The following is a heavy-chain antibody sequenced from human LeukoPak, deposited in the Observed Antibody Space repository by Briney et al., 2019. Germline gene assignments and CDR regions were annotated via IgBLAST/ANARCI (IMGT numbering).Heavy chain of an antibody. Sequence: GGSLRLSCAASGFTFSSYAMSWVRQAPGKGLEWVSAISGSGGSTYYADSVKGRFTISRDNSKNTPYLQMNSLRAEDTAVYCCAKDRPYDFWSGYYPLGYYGMDVWGQGTTVTVSS. V-gene: IGHV3-23*01. J-gene: IGHJ6*02. CDR3: AKDRPYDFWSGYYPLGYYGMDV. D-gene: IGHD3-3*01. CDR1: GFTFSSYA. CDR2: ISGSGGST.